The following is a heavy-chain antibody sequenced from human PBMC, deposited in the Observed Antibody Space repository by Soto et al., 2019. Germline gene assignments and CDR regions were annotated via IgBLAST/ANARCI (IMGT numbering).Heavy chain of an antibody. CDR2: ISAHNGNT. V-gene: IGHV1-18*01. Sequence: QVHLVKSGAEVKKPGASVKVSCKGSGYVFTTYGITWVRQAPGQGLEWMGWISAHNGNTNYAQKLQGRVTVTRDTSTSTAYMELRSLRSDDTAVYYCARGRYGDYWGQGALVTVSS. D-gene: IGHD1-1*01. CDR3: ARGRYGDY. J-gene: IGHJ4*02. CDR1: GYVFTTYG.